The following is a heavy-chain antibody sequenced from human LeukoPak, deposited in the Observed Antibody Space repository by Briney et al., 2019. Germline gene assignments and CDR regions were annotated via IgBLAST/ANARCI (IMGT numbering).Heavy chain of an antibody. D-gene: IGHD5-12*01. J-gene: IGHJ5*02. CDR1: GGTFSSYA. Sequence: SVKVSCKASGGTFSSYAISWVRQAPGQGLEWMGGIIPIFGTANYAQKFQGRVTITADESTSTAYMELSSLRSEDTAVYYCVRSGYDYDWFDPWGQGTLVTVSS. V-gene: IGHV1-69*13. CDR2: IIPIFGTA. CDR3: VRSGYDYDWFDP.